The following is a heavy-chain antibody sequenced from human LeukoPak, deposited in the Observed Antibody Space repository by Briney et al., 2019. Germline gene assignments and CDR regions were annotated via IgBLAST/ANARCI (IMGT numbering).Heavy chain of an antibody. J-gene: IGHJ4*02. V-gene: IGHV1-24*01. CDR1: GHTLTELS. CDR2: FDPEDYKT. CDR3: ARFTYSSGWRI. D-gene: IGHD6-19*01. Sequence: ASVKVSCKVFGHTLTELSIHWVRQAPGKGLEWMGGFDPEDYKTIYAQKFQGRVTITRNTSISTAYMELTSLRSEDTAVYYCARFTYSSGWRIWGQGTLVTVSS.